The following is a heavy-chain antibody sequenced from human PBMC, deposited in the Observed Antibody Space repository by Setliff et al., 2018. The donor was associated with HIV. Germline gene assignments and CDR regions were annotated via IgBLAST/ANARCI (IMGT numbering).Heavy chain of an antibody. CDR3: ARAYNAYDYRSDSSGYDY. V-gene: IGHV3-7*03. CDR2: TKYDGSES. CDR1: GGSFSGYH. D-gene: IGHD3-22*01. J-gene: IGHJ4*02. Sequence: PSETLSLTCAVYGGSFSGYHWSWIRQSPGKGLEWVSNTKYDGSESYYVDSVKGRFIASTDNAKNSLFLQMNSLKAEDTAVYYCARAYNAYDYRSDSSGYDYWGQGTLVTVSS.